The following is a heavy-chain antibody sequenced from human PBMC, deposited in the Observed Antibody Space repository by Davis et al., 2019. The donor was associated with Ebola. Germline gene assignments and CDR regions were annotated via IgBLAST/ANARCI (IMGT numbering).Heavy chain of an antibody. CDR1: GFTFSDYY. V-gene: IGHV3-11*06. D-gene: IGHD2-2*01. CDR3: ARDTSCTTTSCYVHYSGLDV. CDR2: ISSSSSYT. Sequence: GESLKISCAASGFTFSDYYMSWIRQAPGKGLEWVSYISSSSSYTNYADSVKGRFTISRDNAKNSLYLQMNSLRGEDTAVYYCARDTSCTTTSCYVHYSGLDVWGKGTTVTVSS. J-gene: IGHJ6*04.